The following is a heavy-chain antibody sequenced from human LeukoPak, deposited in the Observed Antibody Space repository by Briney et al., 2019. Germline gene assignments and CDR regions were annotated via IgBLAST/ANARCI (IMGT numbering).Heavy chain of an antibody. Sequence: PSETLSLTCTVSGGSISSGGYYWSWIRQHPGKGLEWIGYIYYSGSTYYNPSLKSRVTISVDTSKNQFSLKLSSVTAADTPVYYCARYCSGGSCPIDYWGQETLVTVSS. CDR1: GGSISSGGYY. D-gene: IGHD2-15*01. CDR3: ARYCSGGSCPIDY. CDR2: IYYSGST. V-gene: IGHV4-31*03. J-gene: IGHJ4*02.